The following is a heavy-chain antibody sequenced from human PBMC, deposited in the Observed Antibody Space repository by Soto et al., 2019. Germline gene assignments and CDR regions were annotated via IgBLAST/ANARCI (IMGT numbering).Heavy chain of an antibody. Sequence: GGSLRLSCAASGFTFSSYGMNWVRQAPGKGLEWVSYISSSSSTIYYADSVKGRFTISRDNAKNSLYLQMNSLRAEDTAVYYCTAVRTDSDYWGQGTLVTVSS. D-gene: IGHD2-15*01. J-gene: IGHJ4*02. CDR2: ISSSSSTI. CDR3: TAVRTDSDY. V-gene: IGHV3-48*01. CDR1: GFTFSSYG.